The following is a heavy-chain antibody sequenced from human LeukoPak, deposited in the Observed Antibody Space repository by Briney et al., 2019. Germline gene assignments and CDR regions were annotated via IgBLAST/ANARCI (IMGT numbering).Heavy chain of an antibody. CDR1: GGTFSSYA. CDR2: IITIFGTA. J-gene: IGHJ4*02. Sequence: SVKVSCKASGGTFSSYAISWVRQAPGQGLEWMGGIITIFGTANYAQRFQGRVTITADESTSTAYMELSSLRSEDTAVYYCASDVDSSGYSAYFDYWGQGTLVTVSS. CDR3: ASDVDSSGYSAYFDY. V-gene: IGHV1-69*13. D-gene: IGHD3-22*01.